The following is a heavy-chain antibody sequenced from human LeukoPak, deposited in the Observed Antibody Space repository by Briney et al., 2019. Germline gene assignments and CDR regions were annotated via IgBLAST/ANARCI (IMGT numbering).Heavy chain of an antibody. Sequence: PSETLSLTCTVSGGSISSSSYYWGWIRQPPGKGLEWIGSIYYSGSIYYNPSLKSRVTISVDTSKNQFSLKLSSVTAADTAVYHCARVYYYYMDVWGKGTTVTVSS. CDR3: ARVYYYYMDV. J-gene: IGHJ6*03. CDR1: GGSISSSSYY. V-gene: IGHV4-39*07. CDR2: IYYSGSI.